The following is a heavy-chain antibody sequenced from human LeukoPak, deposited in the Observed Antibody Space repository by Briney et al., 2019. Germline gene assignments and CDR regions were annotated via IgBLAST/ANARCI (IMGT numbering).Heavy chain of an antibody. CDR3: ARRGEY. CDR1: GYTFSHSG. V-gene: IGHV3-33*01. Sequence: GGSLRLSCAASGYTFSHSGLHWVRQAPGKGPEWVAIIWHDGSKKYHADSVKGRFTISRDDSKSTLYLQMNSLRAEDTAVYYCARRGEYWGQGTLVTVSS. J-gene: IGHJ4*02. CDR2: IWHDGSKK.